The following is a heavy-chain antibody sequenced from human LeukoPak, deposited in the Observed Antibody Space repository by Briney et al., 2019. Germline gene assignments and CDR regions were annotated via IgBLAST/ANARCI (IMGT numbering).Heavy chain of an antibody. Sequence: SVKVSCKASGGTFSSYAISWVRQAPGQGLEWMGGIIPIFGTANYAQKFQSRVTITTDESTSTAYMELSSLRSEDTAVYYCARDSYYYDSSGYPRGWFDPWGQGTLVTVSS. CDR2: IIPIFGTA. CDR1: GGTFSSYA. V-gene: IGHV1-69*05. CDR3: ARDSYYYDSSGYPRGWFDP. J-gene: IGHJ5*02. D-gene: IGHD3-22*01.